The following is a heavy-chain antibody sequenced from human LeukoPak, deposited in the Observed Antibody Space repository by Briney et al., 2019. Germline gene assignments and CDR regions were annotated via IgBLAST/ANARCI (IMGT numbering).Heavy chain of an antibody. V-gene: IGHV3-23*01. CDR1: GSTFSSYA. D-gene: IGHD3-22*01. J-gene: IGHJ4*02. CDR2: ISGSGGST. Sequence: GGSLRLSCAASGSTFSSYAMSWVRQAPGKGLEWVSAISGSGGSTYYADSVKGRFTIPRDNSKNTLYLQMNSLRAEDTAVYYCAALYYYDSSFDYWGQGTLVTVSS. CDR3: AALYYYDSSFDY.